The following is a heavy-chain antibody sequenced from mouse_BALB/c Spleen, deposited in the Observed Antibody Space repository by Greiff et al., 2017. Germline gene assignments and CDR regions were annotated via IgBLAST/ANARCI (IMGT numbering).Heavy chain of an antibody. CDR3: ARYYDYEDYFDY. CDR1: GFSLTSYG. D-gene: IGHD2-4*01. V-gene: IGHV2-2*02. Sequence: VMLVESGPGLVQPSQSLSITCTVSGFSLTSYGVHWVRQSPGKGLEWLGVIWSGGSTDYNAAFISRLSISKDNSKSQVFFKMNSLQANDTAIYYCARYYDYEDYFDYWGQGTTLTVSS. J-gene: IGHJ2*01. CDR2: IWSGGST.